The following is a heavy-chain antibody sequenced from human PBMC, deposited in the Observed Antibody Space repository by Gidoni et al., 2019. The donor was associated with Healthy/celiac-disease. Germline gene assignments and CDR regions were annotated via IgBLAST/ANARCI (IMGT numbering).Heavy chain of an antibody. J-gene: IGHJ5*02. V-gene: IGHV1-69*01. CDR1: GGNFSSYA. CDR3: ARGSEVSSSPGNDWFDP. CDR2: IIPIFGTA. D-gene: IGHD6-6*01. Sequence: QVQLVQSGAEVKKPGSPAKVSCKASGGNFSSYAISWVRPAPGQGLEWLGGIIPIFGTANYAQKFQGRVTITADESTSTAYMELSSLRSEDAAVYYCARGSEVSSSPGNDWFDPWGQVTLVTVSS.